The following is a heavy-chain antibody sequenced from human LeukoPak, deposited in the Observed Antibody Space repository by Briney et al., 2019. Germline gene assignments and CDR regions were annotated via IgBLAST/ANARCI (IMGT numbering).Heavy chain of an antibody. J-gene: IGHJ4*02. CDR2: IYYSGST. CDR3: ARSGGWQWLATKRGPFDY. CDR1: GGSITSSTSY. V-gene: IGHV4-39*07. Sequence: SETLSLTCTVSGGSITSSTSYWGWIRQPPGKGLEWIGTIYYSGSTNYNPSLKSRVTISVDTSKNQFSLKLSSVTAADTAVYYCARSGGWQWLATKRGPFDYWGQGTLVTVSS. D-gene: IGHD6-19*01.